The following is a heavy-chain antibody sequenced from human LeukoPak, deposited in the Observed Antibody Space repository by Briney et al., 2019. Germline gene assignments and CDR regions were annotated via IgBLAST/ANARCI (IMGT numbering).Heavy chain of an antibody. Sequence: GGSLRLSCAASEFTFSSYAMSWVRQAPGKGLEWVSAISSGGNTYYADSVKGRFTISRDTTKNTLYLQVNSLRAEDTAVYYCAKGEGVYCSSITCHFDYWGQGTLVTVSS. CDR2: ISSGGNT. V-gene: IGHV3-23*01. CDR3: AKGEGVYCSSITCHFDY. CDR1: EFTFSSYA. J-gene: IGHJ4*02. D-gene: IGHD2-2*01.